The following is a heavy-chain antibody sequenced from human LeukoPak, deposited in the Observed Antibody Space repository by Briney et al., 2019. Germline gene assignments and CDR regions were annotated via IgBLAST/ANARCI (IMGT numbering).Heavy chain of an antibody. CDR1: GGTFSSYA. V-gene: IGHV1-69*06. Sequence: ASVKVSCKASGGTFSSYAISWARQAPGQGLEWMGGIIPIFGTANYAQKFQGRVTITADKSTSTAYMELSSLRSEDTAVYYCARDGPIVGALPLDYWGQGTLVTVSS. CDR2: IIPIFGTA. CDR3: ARDGPIVGALPLDY. J-gene: IGHJ4*02. D-gene: IGHD1-26*01.